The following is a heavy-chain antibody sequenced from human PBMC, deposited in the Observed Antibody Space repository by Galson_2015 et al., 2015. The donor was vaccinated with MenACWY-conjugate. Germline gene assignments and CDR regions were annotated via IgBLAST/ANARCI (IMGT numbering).Heavy chain of an antibody. Sequence: SLRLSCAASGFTFSNYAMTWVRQAPGKGLEWVSTISASGGTTNYADSVKGRFTISRGNYDKTLYLQMNNLRAEDTAVYYCAKDLWARESSYGPFEYWGQGTLVTFSS. CDR2: ISASGGTT. J-gene: IGHJ4*02. D-gene: IGHD5-18*01. V-gene: IGHV3-23*01. CDR1: GFTFSNYA. CDR3: AKDLWARESSYGPFEY.